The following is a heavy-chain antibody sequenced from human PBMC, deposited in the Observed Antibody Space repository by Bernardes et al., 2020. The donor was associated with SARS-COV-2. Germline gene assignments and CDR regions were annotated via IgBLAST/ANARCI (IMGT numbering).Heavy chain of an antibody. J-gene: IGHJ4*03. CDR2: LSGSGDTT. V-gene: IGHV3-23*01. CDR3: AKSQGGYANDY. Sequence: GGSLRLSCAASGFTFSTSTMNWVRQAPGKGLEWVSGLSGSGDTTYYSDSVKGRFTVSRDNSKNTLYLHMNSLTAEDTALYYCAKSQGGYANDYWGQGTTVTVSS. CDR1: GFTFSTST. D-gene: IGHD5-18*01.